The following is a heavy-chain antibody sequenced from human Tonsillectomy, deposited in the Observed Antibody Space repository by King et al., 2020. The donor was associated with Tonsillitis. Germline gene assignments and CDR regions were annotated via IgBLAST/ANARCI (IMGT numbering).Heavy chain of an antibody. CDR2: ISSSSSYT. J-gene: IGHJ5*02. V-gene: IGHV3-11*06. CDR1: GFTFSDYY. D-gene: IGHD3-9*01. Sequence: VQLVESGGGLVKPGGSLRLSCAASGFTFSDYYMSWIRQAPGKGLEWVSYISSSSSYTNYADSVKGRFTISRDNAKNSLYLQMNSLRAEDTAVYYCARDLAYDILAGPPNWFDPWGQGTLVTVSS. CDR3: ARDLAYDILAGPPNWFDP.